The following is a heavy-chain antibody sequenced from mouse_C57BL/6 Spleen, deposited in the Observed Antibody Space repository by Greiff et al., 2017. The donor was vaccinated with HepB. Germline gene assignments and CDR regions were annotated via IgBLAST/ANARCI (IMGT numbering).Heavy chain of an antibody. CDR2: INPNYGTT. Sequence: EVKLMESGPELVKPGASVKISCKASGYSFTDYNMNWVKQSNGKSLEWIGVINPNYGTTSYNQKFKGKATLTVDQSSSTAYMQLNSLTSEDSAVYYCARGDYGSSYFDYGGQGTTLTVSS. D-gene: IGHD1-1*01. J-gene: IGHJ2*01. CDR3: ARGDYGSSYFDY. V-gene: IGHV1-39*01. CDR1: GYSFTDYN.